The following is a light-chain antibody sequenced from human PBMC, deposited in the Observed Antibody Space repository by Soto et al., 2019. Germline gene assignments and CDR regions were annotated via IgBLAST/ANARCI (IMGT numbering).Light chain of an antibody. V-gene: IGKV1-39*01. CDR1: QSISTN. CDR3: QQSYITLYS. Sequence: DIQMTQSPSSLSASVGDRVTITCRASQSISTNLIWYQKKPGKAPKLLISGASSLQSGVPSRFSGSGSGTDFSLTISSLQPEDFAIYFCQQSYITLYSFGQGTNLEIK. J-gene: IGKJ2*03. CDR2: GAS.